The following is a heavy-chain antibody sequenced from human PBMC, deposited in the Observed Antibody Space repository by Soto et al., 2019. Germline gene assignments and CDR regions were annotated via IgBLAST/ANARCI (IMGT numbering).Heavy chain of an antibody. CDR3: AHRQESGYEDSNWFDP. J-gene: IGHJ5*02. D-gene: IGHD5-12*01. V-gene: IGHV2-5*02. CDR1: GFSLSTSGVG. Sequence: QITLKESGPTLVKPTQTLTLTCTFSGFSLSTSGVGVGWIRQPPGKALEWLALIYWDDDKRYSPSLKSRLTITKDTSKHQVVLTMTNMDPVDTATYYCAHRQESGYEDSNWFDPWGQGTLVTVSS. CDR2: IYWDDDK.